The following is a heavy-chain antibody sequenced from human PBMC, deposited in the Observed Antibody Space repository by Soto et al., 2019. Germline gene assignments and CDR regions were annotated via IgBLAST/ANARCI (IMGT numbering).Heavy chain of an antibody. CDR3: ARGVTRITMIVVVITTRYNWFDP. V-gene: IGHV4-34*01. CDR2: VNHSGST. D-gene: IGHD3-22*01. J-gene: IGHJ5*02. Sequence: SGTLSLTCAVYGGSFSGYYWSWIRQPPGKGLEWIGEVNHSGSTNYNPSLKSRVTISVDTSKNQFSLKLSSVTAADTAVYYCARGVTRITMIVVVITTRYNWFDPWGQGTLVTVSS. CDR1: GGSFSGYY.